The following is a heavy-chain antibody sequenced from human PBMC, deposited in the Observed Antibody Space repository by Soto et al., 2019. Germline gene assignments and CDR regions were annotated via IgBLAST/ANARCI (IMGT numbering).Heavy chain of an antibody. CDR1: GYTFINYA. CDR2: ISGYNGNT. J-gene: IGHJ3*01. V-gene: IGHV1-18*01. Sequence: QVQLVQSGAEVKKPGASVKVSCEASGYTFINYAITWVRQAPGQGLEWIGWISGYNGNTNYAKKVQGRVTMTTDTSTPKAYLDLRSLKSDDTAVFYCARTLSGRFPADAFDVWGQGTMGTVSS. CDR3: ARTLSGRFPADAFDV. D-gene: IGHD1-26*01.